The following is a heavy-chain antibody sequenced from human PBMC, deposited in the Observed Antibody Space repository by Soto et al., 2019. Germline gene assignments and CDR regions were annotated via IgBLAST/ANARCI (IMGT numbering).Heavy chain of an antibody. Sequence: PGGSLRLSCAASGFAFSGYGMHWVRRAPGKGLEWVTTIWHDGTNKYYAETVKGQVTISADKSISTAYLQWSSLKASDTAMYYCARAARLVTGTTLRYYYYGMDVWGQGTTVTVSS. D-gene: IGHD1-7*01. CDR1: GFAFSGYG. CDR3: ARAARLVTGTTLRYYYYGMDV. CDR2: IWHDGTNK. V-gene: IGHV3-33*01. J-gene: IGHJ6*02.